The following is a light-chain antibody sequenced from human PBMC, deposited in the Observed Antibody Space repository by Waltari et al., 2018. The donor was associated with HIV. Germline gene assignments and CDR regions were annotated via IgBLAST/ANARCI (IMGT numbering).Light chain of an antibody. V-gene: IGKV3-20*01. J-gene: IGKJ1*01. Sequence: EIVLTQSPGTLSLSPGKRATLSGRASQSVSSNYLAWYQQKPGQAPRLVIYGASSRATGIPARFSGSGSGTDFTLTISRLEPEDFAVYYCQQYGTSPPTFGQGTKVEVK. CDR1: QSVSSNY. CDR2: GAS. CDR3: QQYGTSPPT.